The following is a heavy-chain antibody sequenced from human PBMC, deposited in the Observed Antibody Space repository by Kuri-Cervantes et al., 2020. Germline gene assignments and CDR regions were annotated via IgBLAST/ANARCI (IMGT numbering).Heavy chain of an antibody. V-gene: IGHV1-18*01. CDR2: ISAYNGNT. CDR1: GYTFTSYG. CDR3: ARDSFEAAGTRYYYGMDV. D-gene: IGHD6-13*01. J-gene: IGHJ6*02. Sequence: ASVKVSCKASGYTFTSYGISWVRQAPGQGLEWMGWISAYNGNTSYAQKLQGRVTMTTDTSTSTAYMELRSLRSDDTAVYYCARDSFEAAGTRYYYGMDVWGQGTTVTVSS.